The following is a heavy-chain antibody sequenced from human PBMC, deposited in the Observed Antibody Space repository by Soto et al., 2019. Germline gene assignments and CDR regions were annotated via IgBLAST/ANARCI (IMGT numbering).Heavy chain of an antibody. Sequence: TLSLTCTVSGGSISSGGYYWSWIRQHPGKGLEWIGYIYYSGSTYYNPSLKSRVTISVDTSKNQFSLKLNSVTAADTAVYYCARVEGITMVRGVIRRGYYYMDVWGKGTTVTVSS. CDR3: ARVEGITMVRGVIRRGYYYMDV. CDR2: IYYSGST. J-gene: IGHJ6*03. CDR1: GGSISSGGYY. D-gene: IGHD3-10*01. V-gene: IGHV4-31*03.